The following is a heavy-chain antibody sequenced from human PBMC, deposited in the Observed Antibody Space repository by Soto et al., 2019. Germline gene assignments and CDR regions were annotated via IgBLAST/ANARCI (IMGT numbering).Heavy chain of an antibody. CDR2: IYYSGST. J-gene: IGHJ4*02. CDR3: ARGHYLEWTH. V-gene: IGHV4-61*01. Sequence: PSETLSLTCTVSGGSVSSGSYYWSWIRQPPGKGLEWIGYIYYSGSTNYNPSLKSRVTISVDTSKNQFSLKLSSVTAADTAVYYCARGHYLEWTHWGQGTLVTVSS. CDR1: GGSVSSGSYY. D-gene: IGHD3-3*01.